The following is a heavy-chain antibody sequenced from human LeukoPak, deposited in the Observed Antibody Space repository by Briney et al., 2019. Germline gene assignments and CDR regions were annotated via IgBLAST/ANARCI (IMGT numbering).Heavy chain of an antibody. D-gene: IGHD5-18*01. J-gene: IGHJ6*02. CDR3: ALWSYYYYGLDV. Sequence: GGSLRLSCAASGFTFISYWMHWVRQAPGKGLEWVGRSRNKAKSHTTEYAASVKGRFTISRDNSNNSVWLQMDSLKSEDTAVYYCALWSYYYYGLDVWGQGTTVTVSS. CDR1: GFTFISYW. V-gene: IGHV3-72*01. CDR2: SRNKAKSHTT.